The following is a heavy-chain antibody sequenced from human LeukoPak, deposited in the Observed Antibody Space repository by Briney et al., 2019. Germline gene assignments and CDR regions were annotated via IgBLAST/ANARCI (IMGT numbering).Heavy chain of an antibody. J-gene: IGHJ4*02. D-gene: IGHD6-19*01. CDR3: ARDPSGSGWSLSD. CDR2: IWSDGSND. CDR1: GFNFGSEA. Sequence: PGGSLRLSCTASGFNFGSEAMHWVRQAPGKGLEWVAFIWSDGSNDHYADSVKGRFTISRDNSKNTVCLQMNSLRVEDTAVYYCARDPSGSGWSLSDWGQGTPVTVSS. V-gene: IGHV3-33*01.